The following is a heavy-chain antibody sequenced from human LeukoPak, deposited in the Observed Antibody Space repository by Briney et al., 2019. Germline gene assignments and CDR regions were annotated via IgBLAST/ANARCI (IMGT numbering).Heavy chain of an antibody. CDR3: ARNSPLLWFGEPRSNWFDP. J-gene: IGHJ5*02. Sequence: SETLSLTCTVSGGSISSYYWSWIRQPPGKGLEWIGYIYYSGSTNYNPSLKSRVTISVDTSKNQFSLKLSSVTAADTAVYYCARNSPLLWFGEPRSNWFDPWGQGTLVTVSS. CDR1: GGSISSYY. V-gene: IGHV4-59*01. D-gene: IGHD3-10*01. CDR2: IYYSGST.